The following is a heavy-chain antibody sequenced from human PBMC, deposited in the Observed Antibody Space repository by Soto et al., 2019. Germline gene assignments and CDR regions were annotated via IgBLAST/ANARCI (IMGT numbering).Heavy chain of an antibody. CDR2: INHSGST. V-gene: IGHV4-34*01. CDR1: GGSFSVYY. J-gene: IGHJ6*02. D-gene: IGHD5-18*01. Sequence: SETLSLTCAVYGGSFSVYYWSWIRQPPGKGLEWIGEINHSGSTNYNPSLKSRVTISVDTSKNQFSLKLSSVTAADTAVYYCARGKQLWAYYYYYGMDVWGQGTTVT. CDR3: ARGKQLWAYYYYYGMDV.